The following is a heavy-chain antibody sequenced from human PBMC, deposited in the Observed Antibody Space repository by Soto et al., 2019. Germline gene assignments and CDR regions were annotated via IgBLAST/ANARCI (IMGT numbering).Heavy chain of an antibody. CDR1: GGSISSYY. D-gene: IGHD2-2*02. CDR3: ARGSGYCSSTSCYKRDYYYYGMDV. J-gene: IGHJ6*02. V-gene: IGHV4-59*01. Sequence: SSETLSLTCTVSGGSISSYYWSWIRQPPGKGLEWIGYIYYSGSTNYNPSLKSRVTISVDTSKNQFSLKLSSVTAADTAVYYCARGSGYCSSTSCYKRDYYYYGMDVWGQGTTVTVSS. CDR2: IYYSGST.